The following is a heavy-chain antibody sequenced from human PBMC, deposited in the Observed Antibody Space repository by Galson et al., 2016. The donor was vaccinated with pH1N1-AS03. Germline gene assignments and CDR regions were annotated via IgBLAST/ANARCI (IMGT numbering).Heavy chain of an antibody. CDR2: IFHSGST. CDR3: ARQDSGAYYLDS. CDR1: GGSISSGGYY. J-gene: IGHJ4*02. V-gene: IGHV4-31*01. D-gene: IGHD1-26*01. Sequence: TLSLPCTVSGGSISSGGYYWNWIRQHPGKGLEWIGYIFHSGSTYYNPSLESLVSISVDTSKNQFSLKLKSVTAADTAVYYCARQDSGAYYLDSWGPGTLVTVSS.